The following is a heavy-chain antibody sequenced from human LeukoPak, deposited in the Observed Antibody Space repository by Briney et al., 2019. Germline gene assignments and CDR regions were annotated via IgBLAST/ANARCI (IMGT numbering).Heavy chain of an antibody. Sequence: PSETLSLTCAVYGGSFSGYYWSWIRQPPGKGLEWIGEINHSGSTNYNPSLKSRVTISVDTSKNQFSLKLSSVTAADTAVYSCARERGYDFWSGHYXFXXWGQXTLVTX. D-gene: IGHD3-3*01. V-gene: IGHV4-34*01. CDR3: ARERGYDFWSGHYXFXX. CDR1: GGSFSGYY. CDR2: INHSGST. J-gene: IGHJ5*02.